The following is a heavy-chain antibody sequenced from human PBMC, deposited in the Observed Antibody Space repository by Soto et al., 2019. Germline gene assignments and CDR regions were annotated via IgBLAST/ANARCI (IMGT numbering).Heavy chain of an antibody. CDR1: GFTFSNAW. Sequence: GGSLRLSCAASGFTFSNAWMSWVRQAPGKGLEWVGRIKSKTDGGTTDYAAPVKGRFTISRDDSKNTLYLQMNSLKTENTPVYYCTSRFSSTSCYSGYAFDIWGQGTMVTVSS. D-gene: IGHD2-2*01. V-gene: IGHV3-15*01. CDR2: IKSKTDGGTT. J-gene: IGHJ3*02. CDR3: TSRFSSTSCYSGYAFDI.